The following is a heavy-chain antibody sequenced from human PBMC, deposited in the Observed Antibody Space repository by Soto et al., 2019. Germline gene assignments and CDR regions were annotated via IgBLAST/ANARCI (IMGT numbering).Heavy chain of an antibody. Sequence: SETLSLTCTVSGGSISGYYWSWVRQPAGKGLEWVGRIYSGNTDYNPSLKSRLAISIDTSKDQFSLKLSSVTAADTAVYFCAREGGESSDGLYYFDSWGQGSLVTVSS. CDR2: IYSGNT. J-gene: IGHJ4*02. CDR1: GGSISGYY. CDR3: AREGGESSDGLYYFDS. D-gene: IGHD3-16*01. V-gene: IGHV4-4*07.